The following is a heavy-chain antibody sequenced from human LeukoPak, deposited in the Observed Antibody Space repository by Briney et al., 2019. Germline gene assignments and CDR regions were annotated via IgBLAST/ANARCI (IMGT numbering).Heavy chain of an antibody. Sequence: PGGSLRLSCAASGFTFSNAWMSWVRQPPGKGLEWVGRINTKIDGGTTDYAAPVKGRFTISRDDSKNTLYLQMNSLKTEDTAVYYCTTIPGYSSNWYYPDYWGQGTLVTVSS. D-gene: IGHD6-13*01. CDR2: INTKIDGGTT. J-gene: IGHJ4*02. V-gene: IGHV3-15*01. CDR3: TTIPGYSSNWYYPDY. CDR1: GFTFSNAW.